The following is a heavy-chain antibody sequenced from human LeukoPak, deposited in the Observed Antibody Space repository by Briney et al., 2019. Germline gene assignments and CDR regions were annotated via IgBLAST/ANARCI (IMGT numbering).Heavy chain of an antibody. D-gene: IGHD3-22*01. CDR1: GGTFSSYA. CDR3: ARENYYDSSGYYLDY. Sequence: SVKVSCKASGGTFSSYAISWVRQAPGQGLEWMGRIIPIFGTANYAQKFQGRVTITTDESTSTAYMELSSLRSEDTAVYYCARENYYDSSGYYLDYGGQGTLVTVSS. V-gene: IGHV1-69*05. CDR2: IIPIFGTA. J-gene: IGHJ4*02.